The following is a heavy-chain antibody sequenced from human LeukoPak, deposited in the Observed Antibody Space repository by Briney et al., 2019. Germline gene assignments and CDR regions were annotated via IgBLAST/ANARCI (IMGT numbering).Heavy chain of an antibody. CDR1: GGSISSSNW. CDR2: IYHSGST. D-gene: IGHD2-2*01. V-gene: IGHV4-4*02. CDR3: ARDRGYCSSTSCPGWFDP. Sequence: PSGTLSLTCAVSGGSISSSNWWSWVRQPPGKGLEWIGEIYHSGSTNYNPSLKSRVTISVDKSKNQFSLKLSSVTAADTAVYYCARDRGYCSSTSCPGWFDPWGQGTLVTVSS. J-gene: IGHJ5*02.